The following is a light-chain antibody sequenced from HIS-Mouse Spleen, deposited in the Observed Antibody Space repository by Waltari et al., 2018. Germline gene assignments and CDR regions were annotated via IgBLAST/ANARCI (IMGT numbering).Light chain of an antibody. J-gene: IGLJ2*01. V-gene: IGLV2-8*01. CDR3: SSYAGSNNLV. Sequence: QSALTQPPSPSGSPGQSVTSSCTATRGDVGGFNYISWYQQHPGKAPKPMIYEVSKRRSGVPDRFSRSKSGNPASLTVSGLQAEDEADYYCSSYAGSNNLVFGGGTKLTVL. CDR1: RGDVGGFNY. CDR2: EVS.